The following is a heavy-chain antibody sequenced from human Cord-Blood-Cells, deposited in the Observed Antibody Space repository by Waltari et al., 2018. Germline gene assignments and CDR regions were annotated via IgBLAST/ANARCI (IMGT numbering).Heavy chain of an antibody. V-gene: IGHV4-39*01. CDR3: ARGAVAGTVFDY. J-gene: IGHJ4*02. CDR1: GGSISSSSYS. CDR2: ISYSGST. Sequence: QLQLQESGPGLVQPSETLPRTCTVSGGSISSSSYSWGWVRQPPGKGLEWIGSISYSGSTYYNPSLKSRVTISVDTSKNQFSLKLSSVTAADTAVYYCARGAVAGTVFDYWGQGTLVTVSS. D-gene: IGHD6-19*01.